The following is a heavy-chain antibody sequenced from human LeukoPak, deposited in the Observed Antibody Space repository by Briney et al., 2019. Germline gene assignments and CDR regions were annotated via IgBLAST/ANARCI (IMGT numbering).Heavy chain of an antibody. CDR3: ARSYYYDSSGYPCDYFDY. J-gene: IGHJ4*02. D-gene: IGHD3-22*01. CDR2: ISSSSSYI. V-gene: IGHV3-21*01. CDR1: GFTFSSYS. Sequence: PGGSLRLSCAASGFTFSSYSMNWVRQAPGKGLEWVSSISSSSSYIYYADSVKGRFTISRDNAKNSLYLQMNSLRAEDTAVYYCARSYYYDSSGYPCDYFDYWGQGTLVTVSS.